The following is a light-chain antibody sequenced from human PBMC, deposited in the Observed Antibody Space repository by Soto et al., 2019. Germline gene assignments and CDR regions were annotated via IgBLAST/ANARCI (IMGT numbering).Light chain of an antibody. J-gene: IGKJ5*01. V-gene: IGKV1-8*01. CDR1: QGMSSY. CDR3: QQYYSYPYT. CDR2: AAS. Sequence: AIRLTQQPSSLSASTQDRVTTSCRASQGMSSYLAWYQQKPGKAPKPLIYAASTMQSGVPSRFSGSGSGTDFTLTISCLQSEDFATYYCQQYYSYPYTFGQGTRLEIK.